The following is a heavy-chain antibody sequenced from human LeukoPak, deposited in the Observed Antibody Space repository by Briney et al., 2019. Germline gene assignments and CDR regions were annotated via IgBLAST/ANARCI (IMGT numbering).Heavy chain of an antibody. D-gene: IGHD3-16*02. CDR2: IRSKANSYAT. V-gene: IGHV3-73*01. CDR3: TRREYDYVWGSYRYQYFDY. Sequence: SGGSLRLSCAASGFTFSGSAMHWVRQASGKGLEWVGRIRSKANSYATAYAASVKGRFTISRDDSKNTAYLQMNSLKTEDTAVYYCTRREYDYVWGSYRYQYFDYWGQGTLVTVSS. CDR1: GFTFSGSA. J-gene: IGHJ4*02.